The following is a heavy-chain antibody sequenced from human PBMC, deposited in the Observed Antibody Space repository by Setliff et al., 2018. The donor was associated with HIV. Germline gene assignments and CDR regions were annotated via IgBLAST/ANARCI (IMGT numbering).Heavy chain of an antibody. CDR2: IIPIFGTA. D-gene: IGHD1-1*01. V-gene: IGHV1-69*05. Sequence: SVKVSCKASGYTFTSYGISWVRQAPGQGLEWMGRIIPIFGTANYAQKFQGRVTITRDTSASTVYMELSSLRSGDTAVYYCAFGTTGTTGGDYWGQGTLVTVSS. CDR1: GYTFTSYG. J-gene: IGHJ4*02. CDR3: AFGTTGTTGGDY.